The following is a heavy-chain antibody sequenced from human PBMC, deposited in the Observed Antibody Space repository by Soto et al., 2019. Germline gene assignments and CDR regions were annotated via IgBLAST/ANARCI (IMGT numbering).Heavy chain of an antibody. Sequence: GGSLRLSCAASGFTFSSHWMSWVRQAPGKGLGWVANIKPDGSEKWYVDSVKGRFTISRDNAKNSLYLQMNSLRAEDTAVYYCARGDYYDSSGPFSDAFDIWGQGTMVTVSS. CDR3: ARGDYYDSSGPFSDAFDI. CDR2: IKPDGSEK. V-gene: IGHV3-7*04. D-gene: IGHD3-22*01. J-gene: IGHJ3*02. CDR1: GFTFSSHW.